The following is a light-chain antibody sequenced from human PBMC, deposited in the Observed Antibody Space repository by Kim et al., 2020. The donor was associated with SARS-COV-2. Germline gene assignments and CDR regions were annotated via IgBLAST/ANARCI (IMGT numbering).Light chain of an antibody. V-gene: IGLV1-44*01. CDR2: NNN. J-gene: IGLJ2*01. CDR3: AAWDDSLNGLV. CDR1: STNIGRNT. Sequence: GQRVTIAYSRSSTNIGRNTVNWYQQRPGTAPKLLIYNNNQRPSGIPDRFSGSMSGTSASLAISGLQSEDEADYYCAAWDDSLNGLVFGGGTQLTVL.